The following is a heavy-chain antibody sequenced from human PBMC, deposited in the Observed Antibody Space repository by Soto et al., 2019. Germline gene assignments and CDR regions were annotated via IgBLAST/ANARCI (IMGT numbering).Heavy chain of an antibody. J-gene: IGHJ6*02. D-gene: IGHD3-10*01. CDR3: ARAPYFGSGTYYYYALDV. CDR1: GLTFSDHY. V-gene: IGHV3-11*01. Sequence: QVQLVESGGGLVEPGGSLRLSCAASGLTFSDHYMTWIRQAPGKGLEWISYISSSAGTIYYADSVKGRFTISRDNAKNSLYLQMTNLRAEDTAVYYCARAPYFGSGTYYYYALDVWGQGTTVTVSS. CDR2: ISSSAGTI.